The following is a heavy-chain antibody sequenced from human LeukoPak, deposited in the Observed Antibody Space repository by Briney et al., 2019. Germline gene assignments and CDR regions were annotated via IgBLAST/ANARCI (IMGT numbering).Heavy chain of an antibody. D-gene: IGHD3-10*01. Sequence: SQTLPLTCTVSGGSISSGGYYWSWIRQHPGKGLEWLGYIYYSGSTYYNPPLKSRVTISVDTSKNHFSLRLSSVTAADTAVYYCARSRFPYSSGSYFDYWGQGTLVTVSS. V-gene: IGHV4-31*03. CDR3: ARSRFPYSSGSYFDY. CDR2: IYYSGST. CDR1: GGSISSGGYY. J-gene: IGHJ4*02.